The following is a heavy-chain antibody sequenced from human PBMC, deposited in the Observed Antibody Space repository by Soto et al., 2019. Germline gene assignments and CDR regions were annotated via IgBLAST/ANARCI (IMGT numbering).Heavy chain of an antibody. D-gene: IGHD3-10*01. Sequence: RRLSCVASGFSFSSYWMSWVRQAPGKGLEWVANIKQDGSEKYYVDSVKGRFSISRDNAKNSLYLQMNSLRAEDTAVYYCARDVARSGGSMIRGVITPTYYYYGLDVWGQGTTVAVSS. J-gene: IGHJ6*02. CDR3: ARDVARSGGSMIRGVITPTYYYYGLDV. V-gene: IGHV3-7*01. CDR2: IKQDGSEK. CDR1: GFSFSSYW.